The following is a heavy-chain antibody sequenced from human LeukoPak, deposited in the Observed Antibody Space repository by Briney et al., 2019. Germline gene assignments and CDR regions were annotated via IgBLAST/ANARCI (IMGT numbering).Heavy chain of an antibody. CDR3: ARKPSRSAYYYDLRPSRIPWDAFDI. J-gene: IGHJ3*02. D-gene: IGHD3-22*01. Sequence: SETLSLTCVVYGGSFSNYYWVWIRQPPGKGLEWIGEINHSGSTNYNPSLKSRVTISVDTSKNQFSLKLSSVTAADTAVYYCARKPSRSAYYYDLRPSRIPWDAFDIWGQGTMVTVSS. V-gene: IGHV4-34*01. CDR1: GGSFSNYY. CDR2: INHSGST.